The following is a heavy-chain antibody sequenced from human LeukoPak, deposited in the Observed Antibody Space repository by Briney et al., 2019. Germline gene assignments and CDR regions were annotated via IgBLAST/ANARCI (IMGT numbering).Heavy chain of an antibody. D-gene: IGHD4-23*01. J-gene: IGHJ3*02. V-gene: IGHV3-9*01. CDR3: ARDGMGLRGGGGLDI. Sequence: GRSLRLSCAASGFTFDDYAMHWVRQAPGKGLEWVSGISWNSGSIHYADSVKGGFTISRDNAKNSLYLQMNSLRAEDTAVYYCARDGMGLRGGGGLDIWGHGTMVTASS. CDR1: GFTFDDYA. CDR2: ISWNSGSI.